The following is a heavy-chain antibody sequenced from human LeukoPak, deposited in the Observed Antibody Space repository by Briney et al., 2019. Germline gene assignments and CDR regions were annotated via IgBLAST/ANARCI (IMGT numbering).Heavy chain of an antibody. J-gene: IGHJ4*02. V-gene: IGHV4-59*08. D-gene: IGHD3-22*01. Sequence: SETLSLTCTVSGDSISNYYWNWLRQPPGRGLEWIGQMYYSGSTNYNPSLRSRVTISLDTSKNQFSLKLSSVTAADTAVYYCVRRRYYDSDGYWYYFDYWGQGTLVTVSS. CDR2: MYYSGST. CDR1: GDSISNYY. CDR3: VRRRYYDSDGYWYYFDY.